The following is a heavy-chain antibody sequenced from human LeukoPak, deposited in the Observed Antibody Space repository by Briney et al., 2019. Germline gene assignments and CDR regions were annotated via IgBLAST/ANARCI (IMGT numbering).Heavy chain of an antibody. J-gene: IGHJ4*02. CDR3: ARGFETSYRYTFYY. CDR1: GGSISSYY. Sequence: SETLSLTCTVSGGSISSYYWSWIRQPPGKGLEWIGYIYYSGSTNYDPSLKSRVTISVDTSKNQFSLKLSSVTAADTAVYYCARGFETSYRYTFYYWGQGTLVTVSS. V-gene: IGHV4-59*01. D-gene: IGHD3-16*02. CDR2: IYYSGST.